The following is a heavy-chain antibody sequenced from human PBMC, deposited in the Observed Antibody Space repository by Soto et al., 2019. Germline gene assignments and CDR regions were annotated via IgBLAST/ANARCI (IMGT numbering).Heavy chain of an antibody. D-gene: IGHD3-22*01. Sequence: GGSLRLSCAASGFTFSTYSMNWVRQAPGKGLEWVSYISSSSSTIFYTDSVKGRFTVSRDNAKNSLYLQMNSLRVEDTAVYYCARRKCYYDSSGLPGFWGQGSLDIGSS. CDR1: GFTFSTYS. V-gene: IGHV3-48*01. CDR3: ARRKCYYDSSGLPGF. J-gene: IGHJ4*02. CDR2: ISSSSSTI.